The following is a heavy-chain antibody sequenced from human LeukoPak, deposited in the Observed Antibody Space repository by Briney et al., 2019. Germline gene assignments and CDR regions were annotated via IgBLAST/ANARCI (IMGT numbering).Heavy chain of an antibody. CDR2: INHSGST. Sequence: PSETLSLTCAVYGGSFSGYYWSWIRQPPGKGLEWIGEINHSGSTNYNPSLKSRVTISVDTSKNQFSLKLSSVTAADTAVYYCAKDRTAPFRYFNWRNFDYWGQGTLVTAS. CDR1: GGSFSGYY. J-gene: IGHJ4*02. D-gene: IGHD3-9*01. V-gene: IGHV4-34*01. CDR3: AKDRTAPFRYFNWRNFDY.